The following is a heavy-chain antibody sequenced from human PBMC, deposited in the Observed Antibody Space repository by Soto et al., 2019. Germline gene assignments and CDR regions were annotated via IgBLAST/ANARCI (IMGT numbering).Heavy chain of an antibody. CDR3: AGSQRKGAMDV. CDR2: ITSGSSFI. CDR1: TFTINTYS. Sequence: GFLRLSCVASTFTINTYSLNWVRQSPGKGLEWVSSITSGSSFIDYADSVKGRFTISRDDAKHSLFLQMSSLRADDTAVYYCAGSQRKGAMDVWGQGTGVTVSS. J-gene: IGHJ6*02. V-gene: IGHV3-21*01.